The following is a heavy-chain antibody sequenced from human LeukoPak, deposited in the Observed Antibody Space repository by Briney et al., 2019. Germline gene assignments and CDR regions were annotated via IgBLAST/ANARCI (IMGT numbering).Heavy chain of an antibody. CDR1: GFIFRNYA. CDR3: GKAEAGTYYFDY. D-gene: IGHD6-19*01. V-gene: IGHV3-23*01. Sequence: GGSLRLSCAASGFIFRNYAMRWVRQAPGKGLEWVSAISGGGSDRFYADSVKGRFTISRDNSKNTLYLQMSSLRVEDTAVYYCGKAEAGTYYFDYWGQGTLVTVSS. J-gene: IGHJ4*02. CDR2: ISGGGSDR.